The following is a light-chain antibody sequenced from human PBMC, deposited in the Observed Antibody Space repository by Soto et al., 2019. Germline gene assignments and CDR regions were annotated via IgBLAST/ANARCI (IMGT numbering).Light chain of an antibody. V-gene: IGKV1-39*01. J-gene: IGKJ2*01. CDR1: QYISNY. CDR2: TAS. Sequence: DIKMPQSPSSLSASVGDRVTITCRASQYISNYLNWYQQKSGTAPKLLIHTASTLQSGVPSRFSGRGSGPDFTLTISSVQPDDFAIYFCQQSYSTPPTFGQGTTLEIE. CDR3: QQSYSTPPT.